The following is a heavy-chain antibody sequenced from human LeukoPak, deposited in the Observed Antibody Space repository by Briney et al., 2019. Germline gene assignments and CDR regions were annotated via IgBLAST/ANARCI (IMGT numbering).Heavy chain of an antibody. Sequence: GGSLRLSCAASGFTFSSYAMHWVRQAPGKGLEWVSFISGSGGSTYYADSVKGRFTISRDNSKNTLYLQMNSLRAEDTAVYYCAKGHRAAAGTYFDYWGQGTLVTVSS. CDR1: GFTFSSYA. V-gene: IGHV3-23*01. CDR3: AKGHRAAAGTYFDY. CDR2: ISGSGGST. J-gene: IGHJ4*02. D-gene: IGHD6-13*01.